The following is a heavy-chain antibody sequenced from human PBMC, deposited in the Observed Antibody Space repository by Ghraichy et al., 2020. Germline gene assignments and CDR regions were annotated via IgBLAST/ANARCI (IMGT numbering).Heavy chain of an antibody. CDR3: ARPQSLYYYDSSGYFGY. CDR2: ISSSGSTR. V-gene: IGHV3-11*04. D-gene: IGHD3-22*01. CDR1: GFTFSDYY. Sequence: LSLTCAASGFTFSDYYMSWIRQAPGKGLEWVAYISSSGSTRYYADSVKGRFTISRDNARNSLYLQMNSLRAEDTAVYYCARPQSLYYYDSSGYFGYWGQGTLVTVSS. J-gene: IGHJ4*02.